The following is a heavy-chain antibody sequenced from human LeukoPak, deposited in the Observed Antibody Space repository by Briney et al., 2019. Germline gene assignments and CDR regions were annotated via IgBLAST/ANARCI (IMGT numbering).Heavy chain of an antibody. D-gene: IGHD3-10*01. CDR3: AKDLGWFGELPQYYFDY. V-gene: IGHV3-30*18. CDR1: GFSFSSYS. CDR2: ISYDGSNK. Sequence: GGSLRLSCTASGFSFSSYSMNWVRQAPGKGLEWVAVISYDGSNKYYADSVKGRFTISRDNSKNTLYLQMNSLRAEDTAVYYCAKDLGWFGELPQYYFDYWGQGTLVTVSS. J-gene: IGHJ4*02.